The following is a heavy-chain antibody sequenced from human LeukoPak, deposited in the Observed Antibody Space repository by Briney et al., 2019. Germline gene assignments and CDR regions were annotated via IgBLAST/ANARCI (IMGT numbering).Heavy chain of an antibody. J-gene: IGHJ4*02. CDR1: GYTFVTYG. Sequence: ASVKVSCKASGYTFVTYGINWVRQAPGQRPEWTGWISTYNGNTKYALKFQDRVTLTRDTSTTTAYMELRSLTSDDRAVYYCTRASFDHWGQGTLVIVSS. V-gene: IGHV1-18*01. CDR2: ISTYNGNT. CDR3: TRASFDH.